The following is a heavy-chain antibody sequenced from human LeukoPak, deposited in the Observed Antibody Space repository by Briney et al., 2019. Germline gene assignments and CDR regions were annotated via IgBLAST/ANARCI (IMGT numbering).Heavy chain of an antibody. CDR2: INSDGSST. Sequence: GGSLRLSCAPSGFTFSSYWMHWVRQAPGKGLVWVSRINSDGSSTSYADSVKGRFTISRDNAKNTLYLQMNSLRAEDTAVYYCQVSDYWYFDLWGRGTLVTVSS. CDR3: QVSDYWYFDL. J-gene: IGHJ2*01. CDR1: GFTFSSYW. V-gene: IGHV3-74*01.